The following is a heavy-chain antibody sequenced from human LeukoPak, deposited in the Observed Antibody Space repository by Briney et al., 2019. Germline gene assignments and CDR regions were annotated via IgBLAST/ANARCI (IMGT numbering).Heavy chain of an antibody. D-gene: IGHD3-10*01. Sequence: PGGSLRPSCAASGFTFSSYWMSWVRQAPGKGLEWVANIKQDGSEKYYVDSVKGRFTISRDNAKNSLYLQMNSLRAEDTAVYYCARDIWMMDSRVLFDYWGQGTLVTVSS. CDR3: ARDIWMMDSRVLFDY. V-gene: IGHV3-7*01. CDR1: GFTFSSYW. J-gene: IGHJ4*02. CDR2: IKQDGSEK.